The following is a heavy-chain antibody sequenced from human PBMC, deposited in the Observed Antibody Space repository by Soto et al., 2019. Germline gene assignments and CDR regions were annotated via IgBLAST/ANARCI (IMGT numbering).Heavy chain of an antibody. V-gene: IGHV3-30*09. J-gene: IGHJ6*02. CDR3: ARGGYCRGGSCRYYYYGVDV. D-gene: IGHD2-15*01. CDR2: ISHDGQNK. Sequence: PGGSLRLSCAASGFVFSSYAMQWVRQARGKGLEWVAVISHDGQNKYYADSVKGRFAISRDNSRNTLSLEMSSLRAEDTAVYFCARGGYCRGGSCRYYYYGVDVWGLGTTVTVSS. CDR1: GFVFSSYA.